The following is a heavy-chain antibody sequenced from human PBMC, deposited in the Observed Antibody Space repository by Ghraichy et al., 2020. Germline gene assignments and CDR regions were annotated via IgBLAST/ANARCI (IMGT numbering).Heavy chain of an antibody. CDR3: ARDRRHRVQDTWFDP. CDR1: GGSITGYY. CDR2: MYFTGTT. D-gene: IGHD1-14*01. V-gene: IGHV4-4*07. Sequence: SETLSLTCTVSGGSITGYYWNWIRQSSGKGLEWVARMYFTGTTNYNPSLKDRVTMSVDASKSQFSLRMTSVTAADSGVYYCARDRRHRVQDTWFDPWSQGTLVIVSS. J-gene: IGHJ5*02.